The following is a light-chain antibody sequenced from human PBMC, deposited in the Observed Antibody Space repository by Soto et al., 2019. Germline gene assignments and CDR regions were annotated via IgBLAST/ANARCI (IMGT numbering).Light chain of an antibody. Sequence: IVMTQSPDSLAVSLGERATLNCKSSQSILYSSNNKNYLAWYQHKPGVPPKLLIYWASTREAGVPDRFSGSGSGTDFTLTISSLRAEDVANYDCQQYYDTPWTFGQGTNVEIK. CDR1: QSILYSSNNKNY. CDR3: QQYYDTPWT. V-gene: IGKV4-1*01. J-gene: IGKJ1*01. CDR2: WAS.